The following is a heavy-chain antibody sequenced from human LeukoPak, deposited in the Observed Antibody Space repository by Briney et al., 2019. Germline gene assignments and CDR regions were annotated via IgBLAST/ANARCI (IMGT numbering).Heavy chain of an antibody. D-gene: IGHD3-3*01. V-gene: IGHV1-18*01. Sequence: GASVKVSCKASGYTFTSYGISWVRQAPGQGLECMGWISAYNGNTSYAQKLQGRVTMTTDTSTSTAYMELRSLRSDDTAVYYCARNGGITIFGVPTLSYYYYYGMDVWGQGTTVTVSS. CDR1: GYTFTSYG. CDR3: ARNGGITIFGVPTLSYYYYYGMDV. J-gene: IGHJ6*02. CDR2: ISAYNGNT.